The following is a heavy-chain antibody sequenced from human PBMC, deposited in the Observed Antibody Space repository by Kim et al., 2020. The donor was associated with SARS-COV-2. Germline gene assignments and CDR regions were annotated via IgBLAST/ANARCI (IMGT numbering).Heavy chain of an antibody. CDR2: IYYSGST. Sequence: SETLSLTCTVSGGSISSSSYYWGWIRQPPGKGLEWIGSIYYSGSTYYNPSLKSRVTISVDTSKNQFSLKLSSVTAADTAVYYCARDAFIAARGDYWGQGTLVTVSS. V-gene: IGHV4-39*07. CDR3: ARDAFIAARGDY. J-gene: IGHJ4*02. CDR1: GGSISSSSYY. D-gene: IGHD6-13*01.